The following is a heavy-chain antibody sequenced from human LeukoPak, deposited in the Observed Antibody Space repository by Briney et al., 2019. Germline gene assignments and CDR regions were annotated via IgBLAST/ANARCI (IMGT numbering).Heavy chain of an antibody. J-gene: IGHJ4*02. V-gene: IGHV1-8*03. CDR2: MNPNSGNT. CDR3: AGGGYSYGYDY. Sequence: ASVKVSCKASGYTFTSYDINWVRQATGQGLEWMGWMNPNSGNTGYAQKFQGRVTITADESASTAYMELSSLRSEDTAVYYCAGGGYSYGYDYWGQGTLVTVSS. D-gene: IGHD5-18*01. CDR1: GYTFTSYD.